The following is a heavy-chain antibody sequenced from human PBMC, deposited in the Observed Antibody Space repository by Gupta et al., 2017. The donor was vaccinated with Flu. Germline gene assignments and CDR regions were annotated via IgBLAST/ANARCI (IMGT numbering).Heavy chain of an antibody. CDR1: GCTCSSAY. J-gene: IGHJ4*02. CDR2: INPDGSST. V-gene: IGHV3-74*03. Sequence: GCTCSSAYLQWVRQAPGKGLVWVSRINPDGSSTTYAESVKGRFTISRDNAKNTLYLQMNSLGDDDTAVYYCATVTSGCWGQGTLVTVSS. D-gene: IGHD4-17*01. CDR3: ATVTSGC.